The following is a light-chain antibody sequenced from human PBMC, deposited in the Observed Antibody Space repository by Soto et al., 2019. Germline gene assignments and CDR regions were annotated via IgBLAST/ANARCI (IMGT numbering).Light chain of an antibody. CDR3: LKYSRAPWT. CDR2: GAS. Sequence: DVQMTQSPSSLSASVGDRVTITCRASQGISDFLAWYQQKPGKVPQVLIYGASTLQSGVPSRFSGSGSGTDFTLTISSLQPEDAATYYCLKYSRAPWTFGQGTKVDIK. J-gene: IGKJ1*01. V-gene: IGKV1-27*01. CDR1: QGISDF.